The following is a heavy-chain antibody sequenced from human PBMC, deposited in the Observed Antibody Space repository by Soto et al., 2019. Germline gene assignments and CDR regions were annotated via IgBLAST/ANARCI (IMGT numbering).Heavy chain of an antibody. CDR1: GFTFSSYA. CDR3: VREVEGLDY. V-gene: IGHV3-30-3*01. Sequence: GGSLRLSCAASGFTFSSYAMHWVRQAPGKGLEWVAIISYDGSNKYYADSVKGRFTISRDNSKKTQYLQMNSLRAEDTAVYYCVREVEGLDYWGQGTLVTVSS. D-gene: IGHD2-15*01. J-gene: IGHJ4*02. CDR2: ISYDGSNK.